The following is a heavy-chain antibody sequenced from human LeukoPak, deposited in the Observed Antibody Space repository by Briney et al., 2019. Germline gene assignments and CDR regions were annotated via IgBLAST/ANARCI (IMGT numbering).Heavy chain of an antibody. Sequence: ASVKVSCKASGYTFTSYYMHWVRQAPGQGLEWMGIINPSGGSTSYAQKFQGRVTMTRDMSTSTVYMELSSLRSEDTAAYYCAKDGITIFGVVIKGPTYDYMDVWGKGTTLTGSS. V-gene: IGHV1-46*01. D-gene: IGHD3-3*01. CDR1: GYTFTSYY. CDR2: INPSGGST. J-gene: IGHJ6*03. CDR3: AKDGITIFGVVIKGPTYDYMDV.